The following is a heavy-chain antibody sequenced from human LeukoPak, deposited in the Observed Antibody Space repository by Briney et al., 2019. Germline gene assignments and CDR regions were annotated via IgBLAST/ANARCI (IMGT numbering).Heavy chain of an antibody. CDR2: VSAYADNT. Sequence: ASVKVSCKASGYNFFSYGITWVRQAPGQGLEWMGWVSAYADNTNYVQKFQGRVTMTTDTSTSTDYTELRCLRSDDTAVYYCARDCIGCHGFDYWGQGTLVTVSS. CDR3: ARDCIGCHGFDY. J-gene: IGHJ4*02. D-gene: IGHD1-26*01. V-gene: IGHV1-18*01. CDR1: GYNFFSYG.